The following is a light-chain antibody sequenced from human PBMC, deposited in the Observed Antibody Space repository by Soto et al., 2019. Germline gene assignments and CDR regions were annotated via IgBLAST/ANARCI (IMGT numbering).Light chain of an antibody. CDR1: QSVSSN. V-gene: IGKV3-15*01. Sequence: EIVMTQSPATLSVSPGERATLSCRASQSVSSNLAWYQQKPGQAPRLLIYGASTRATGIPARFSGSGSGTEITHTISSLQSEDFAVYYCQPYNNWPPWTVGQGTKVEIK. CDR2: GAS. CDR3: QPYNNWPPWT. J-gene: IGKJ1*01.